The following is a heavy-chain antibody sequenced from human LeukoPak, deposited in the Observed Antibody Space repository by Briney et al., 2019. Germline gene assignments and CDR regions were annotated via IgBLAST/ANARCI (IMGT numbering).Heavy chain of an antibody. CDR3: AESRGYSNTSPFDY. Sequence: AGGSLRLSCAASGFTFTSYAMNWVRQAPGKGLEWVSGISGSGGNTYSADSVKGRFTISRDNSRNTLYLQMNSLTAEDTAVYYCAESRGYSNTSPFDYWGQGTLVAVSS. CDR2: ISGSGGNT. J-gene: IGHJ4*02. D-gene: IGHD6-13*01. V-gene: IGHV3-23*01. CDR1: GFTFTSYA.